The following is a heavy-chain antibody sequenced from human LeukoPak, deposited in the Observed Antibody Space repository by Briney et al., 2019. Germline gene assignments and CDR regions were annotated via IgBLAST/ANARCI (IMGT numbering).Heavy chain of an antibody. V-gene: IGHV3-49*04. CDR1: GFTFSSYS. CDR3: TRVGDILTGYYSYFDY. D-gene: IGHD3-9*01. CDR2: IRSKAYGGTT. J-gene: IGHJ4*02. Sequence: GGSLRLSCAASGFTFSSYSMNWVRQAPGKGLEWVGFIRSKAYGGTTEYAASVKGRFTISRDDSKSIAYLQMNSLKTEDTAVYYCTRVGDILTGYYSYFDYWGQGTLVTVSS.